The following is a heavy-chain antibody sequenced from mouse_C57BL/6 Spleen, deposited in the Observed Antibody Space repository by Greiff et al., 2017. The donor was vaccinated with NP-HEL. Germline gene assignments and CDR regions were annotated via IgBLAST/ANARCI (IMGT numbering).Heavy chain of an antibody. J-gene: IGHJ2*01. D-gene: IGHD1-1*01. CDR1: GFTFSSYT. CDR3: ARQGLRSVFDY. Sequence: EVKVVESGGGLVKPGGSLKLSCAASGFTFSSYTMSWVRQTPEKRLEWVATISGGGGNTYYPDSVKGRFTISRDNAKNTLYLQMSSLRSEDTALYYCARQGLRSVFDYWGQGTTLTVSS. CDR2: ISGGGGNT. V-gene: IGHV5-9*01.